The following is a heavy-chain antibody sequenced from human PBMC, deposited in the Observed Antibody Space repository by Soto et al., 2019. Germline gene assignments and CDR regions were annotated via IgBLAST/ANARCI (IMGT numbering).Heavy chain of an antibody. J-gene: IGHJ4*02. CDR2: ISYDGSNK. D-gene: IGHD5-12*01. CDR3: ARSRIVATMITFDY. CDR1: GFTFSSYA. V-gene: IGHV3-30-3*01. Sequence: QVQLVESGGGVVQPGRSLRLSCAASGFTFSSYAMHWVRQAPGKGLEWVAVISYDGSNKYYADSVKGRFTISRDNSKNTLYLQMNSLRAEDTAVYYCARSRIVATMITFDYWGQGTLVTVSS.